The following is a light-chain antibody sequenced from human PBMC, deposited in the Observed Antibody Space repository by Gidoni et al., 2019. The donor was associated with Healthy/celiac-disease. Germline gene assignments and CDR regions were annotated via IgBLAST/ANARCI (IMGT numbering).Light chain of an antibody. CDR3: QQYNSPYT. V-gene: IGKV1-5*01. Sequence: DIQMTQSPSTLSASVGDRVTITCRASQSISSWLAWYQQKPGKAPKLLIYDASSLESGVQSRFSGSGAGTEFTLTISSLQPDDFATYYSQQYNSPYTFXQXTKLEIK. J-gene: IGKJ2*01. CDR2: DAS. CDR1: QSISSW.